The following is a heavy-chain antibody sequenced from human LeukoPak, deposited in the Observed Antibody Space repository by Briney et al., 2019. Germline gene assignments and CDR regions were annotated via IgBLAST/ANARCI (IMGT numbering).Heavy chain of an antibody. J-gene: IGHJ5*02. CDR3: ARVYITGTTGWFDP. D-gene: IGHD1-7*01. V-gene: IGHV4-39*07. CDR2: IFHSGST. CDR1: GDSIFSTTYY. Sequence: SETLSLTCTVSGDSIFSTTYYWGWIRQPPGKGLEWIGSIFHSGSTYYNPSLRSRVTISVDTSKNQFSLKLSSVTAADTAVYYCARVYITGTTGWFDPWGQGTLVTVSS.